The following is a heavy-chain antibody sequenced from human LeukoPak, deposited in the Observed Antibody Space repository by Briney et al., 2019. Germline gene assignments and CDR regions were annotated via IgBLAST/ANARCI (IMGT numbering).Heavy chain of an antibody. CDR2: IYYSGST. V-gene: IGHV4-39*07. CDR1: GGSISSSSYY. CDR3: ARYRADAVVVILRMVPKYYFDY. D-gene: IGHD3-22*01. J-gene: IGHJ4*02. Sequence: SETLSLTCTVSGGSISSSSYYWGWIRQPPGKGLEWIGSIYYSGSTYYNPSLKSRVTISVDTSKNQFSLKLSSVTAADTAVYYCARYRADAVVVILRMVPKYYFDYWGQGTLVTVSS.